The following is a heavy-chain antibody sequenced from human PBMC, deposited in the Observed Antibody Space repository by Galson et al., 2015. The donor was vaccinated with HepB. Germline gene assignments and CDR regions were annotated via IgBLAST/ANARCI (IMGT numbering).Heavy chain of an antibody. CDR1: GFTFSSYG. D-gene: IGHD3-22*01. V-gene: IGHV3-33*01. CDR3: ATDSSGYYPKYYFDY. Sequence: SLRLSCAASGFTFSSYGMHWVRQAPGKGLEWVAVIWYDGSNKYYADSVKGRFTISRGNSKNTLYLQMNSLRAEDTAVYYCATDSSGYYPKYYFDYWGQGTLVTVSS. CDR2: IWYDGSNK. J-gene: IGHJ4*02.